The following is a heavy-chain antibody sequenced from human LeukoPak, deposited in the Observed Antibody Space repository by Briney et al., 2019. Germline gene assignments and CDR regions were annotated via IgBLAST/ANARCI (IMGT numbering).Heavy chain of an antibody. CDR3: ARDPKYAYRALDY. D-gene: IGHD1-26*01. V-gene: IGHV3-21*01. Sequence: KSGGSLRLSCAASGFTFSTYSMNWVRQAPGKGLEWVSSISSGSSFIYYADSVKGRFTISRDNAKNSLFLQMNSLRPEDTAVYYCARDPKYAYRALDYWGQGTLVTVSS. CDR1: GFTFSTYS. J-gene: IGHJ4*02. CDR2: ISSGSSFI.